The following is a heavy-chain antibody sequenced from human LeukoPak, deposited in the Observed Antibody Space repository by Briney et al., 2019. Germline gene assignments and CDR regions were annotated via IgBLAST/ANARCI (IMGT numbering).Heavy chain of an antibody. CDR3: AREYNYYDSSGWDAFEI. D-gene: IGHD3-22*01. Sequence: SETLSLTCTVSGGSISTYYWTWIRQPPGKGLEWIGYIYYSGSTNYNPSLTGRVTISVDTSKNQFSLKLSSVTAADTAVYYCAREYNYYDSSGWDAFEIWGQGTMVTVSS. J-gene: IGHJ3*02. CDR1: GGSISTYY. V-gene: IGHV4-59*01. CDR2: IYYSGST.